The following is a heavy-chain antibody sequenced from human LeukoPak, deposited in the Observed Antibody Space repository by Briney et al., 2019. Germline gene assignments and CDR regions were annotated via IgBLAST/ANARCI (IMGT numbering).Heavy chain of an antibody. CDR1: AFTFNTYW. Sequence: PGGSLRLSCAASAFTFNTYWMHWVRQVPGKGLEWVANIKQDGSEKYYVDSVKGRFTISRDNAKNSLYLQMNSLRAEDTAVYYCARVIWFVKRSSGYYHWFDPWGQGTLVTVSS. CDR2: IKQDGSEK. CDR3: ARVIWFVKRSSGYYHWFDP. D-gene: IGHD6-19*01. J-gene: IGHJ5*02. V-gene: IGHV3-7*01.